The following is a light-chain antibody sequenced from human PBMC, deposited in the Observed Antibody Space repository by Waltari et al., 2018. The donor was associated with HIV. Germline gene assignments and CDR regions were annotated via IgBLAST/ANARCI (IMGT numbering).Light chain of an antibody. V-gene: IGKV1-39*01. CDR2: AAS. CDR3: QQSYSTPVT. Sequence: DIQLTQSPSSLSASVGDRVTITCRASQSISSYFNWYQQKPGKAPKLLIYAASSLQSGVPSRFSGSGSGTDFTLTISSLQPEDFATYYCQQSYSTPVTVGQGTRLEIK. J-gene: IGKJ5*01. CDR1: QSISSY.